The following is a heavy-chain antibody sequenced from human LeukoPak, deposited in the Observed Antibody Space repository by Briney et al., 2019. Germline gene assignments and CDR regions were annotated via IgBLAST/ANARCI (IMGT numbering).Heavy chain of an antibody. V-gene: IGHV3-11*01. D-gene: IGHD2-15*01. CDR2: ITNSDNSM. CDR3: ARIWPSVAAFDI. J-gene: IGHJ3*02. CDR1: GFTFSNYA. Sequence: PGGSLRLSCAASGFTFSNYAMSWVRQAPGKGLEWVSYITNSDNSMYYADSVKGRFTISRDNAKNSLHLQMNSLRAGDTAVYYCARIWPSVAAFDIWGQGTMVTVSS.